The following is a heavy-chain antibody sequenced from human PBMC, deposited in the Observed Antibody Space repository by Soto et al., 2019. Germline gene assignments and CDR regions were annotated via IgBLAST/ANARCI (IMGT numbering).Heavy chain of an antibody. Sequence: GGSLRLSCAASGFTFSSYSMNWVRQAPGKGLEWVSSISSSSSYIYYADSVKGQFTISRDNAKNSLYLQMNSLRAEDTAVYYCAREGGECSSTSCYLALDVWGKGTTVTVSS. CDR2: ISSSSSYI. CDR1: GFTFSSYS. J-gene: IGHJ6*04. CDR3: AREGGECSSTSCYLALDV. D-gene: IGHD2-2*01. V-gene: IGHV3-21*01.